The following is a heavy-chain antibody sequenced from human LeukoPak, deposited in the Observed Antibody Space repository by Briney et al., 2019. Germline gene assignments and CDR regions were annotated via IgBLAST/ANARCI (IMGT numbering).Heavy chain of an antibody. J-gene: IGHJ6*04. CDR3: ARDGDYSATGDV. CDR2: INPNSGVT. Sequence: GASVKVSCKASGYTFTGYYLHWVRQAPGQGLEWMGWINPNSGVTNYAQKFQGRVTMTRDTSITTAYMELNRLRSDDTAVYYCARDGDYSATGDVWGKGTTVTVSS. CDR1: GYTFTGYY. D-gene: IGHD4-17*01. V-gene: IGHV1-2*02.